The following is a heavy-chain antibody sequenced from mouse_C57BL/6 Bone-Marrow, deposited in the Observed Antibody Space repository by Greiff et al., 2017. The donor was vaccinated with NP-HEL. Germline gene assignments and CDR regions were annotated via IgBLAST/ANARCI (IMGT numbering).Heavy chain of an antibody. CDR2: ISSGGSYT. V-gene: IGHV5-6*01. Sequence: EVQRVESGGDLVKPGGSLKLSCAASGFTFSSYGMSWVRQTPDKRLEWVATISSGGSYTYYPDSVKGRFTISRDNAKNTLYLQMSSLKSEDTAMYYCARLYYSNYGYAMDYWGQGTSVTVSS. CDR1: GFTFSSYG. J-gene: IGHJ4*01. D-gene: IGHD2-5*01. CDR3: ARLYYSNYGYAMDY.